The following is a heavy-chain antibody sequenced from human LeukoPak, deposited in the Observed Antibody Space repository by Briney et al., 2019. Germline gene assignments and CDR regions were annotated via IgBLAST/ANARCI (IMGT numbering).Heavy chain of an antibody. D-gene: IGHD5-18*01. CDR3: AREEYSYGYAY. CDR2: ISSSGSTI. V-gene: IGHV3-11*01. J-gene: IGHJ4*02. CDR1: GFTVSSNY. Sequence: GGSLRLSCAASGFTVSSNYMSWIRQAPGQGLEWVSYISSSGSTIYYADPVKGRFTISRDNAKNSLHLQMNSLRAEDTAVYYCAREEYSYGYAYWGQGTLVTVSS.